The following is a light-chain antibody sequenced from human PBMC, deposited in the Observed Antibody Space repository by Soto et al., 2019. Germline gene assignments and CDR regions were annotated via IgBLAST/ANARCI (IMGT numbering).Light chain of an antibody. CDR3: QHYNSYSEA. J-gene: IGKJ1*01. V-gene: IGKV1-5*01. Sequence: DIQMTQSPSTLSASVGDRGTITCRASQSIGNWLAWYQQKPGKAPKLLIYDASSLESGVPSRFSGSGSGTEFTLTISSLQPDDFATYYCQHYNSYSEAFGQGTKVDIK. CDR2: DAS. CDR1: QSIGNW.